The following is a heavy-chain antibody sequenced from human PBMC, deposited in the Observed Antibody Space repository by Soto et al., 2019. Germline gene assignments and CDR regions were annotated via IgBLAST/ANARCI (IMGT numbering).Heavy chain of an antibody. J-gene: IGHJ4*02. V-gene: IGHV3-30*18. Sequence: VQLVESGGGVVQPGRSLRLSCAASGFPFSDYAMHWVRQAPGKGLEWVAVVSHDGRNTHYADSVKGRFTISRDSSKNTGSLEMTSLRAEDTAVYYCAKGGRHWLVTSDFNYWGQGALVTVSS. CDR2: VSHDGRNT. D-gene: IGHD6-19*01. CDR3: AKGGRHWLVTSDFNY. CDR1: GFPFSDYA.